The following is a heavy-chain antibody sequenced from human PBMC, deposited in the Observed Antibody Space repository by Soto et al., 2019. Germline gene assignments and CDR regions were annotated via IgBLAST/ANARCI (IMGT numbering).Heavy chain of an antibody. CDR1: GGSISSYY. V-gene: IGHV4-59*01. CDR2: IYYSGST. J-gene: IGHJ5*02. Sequence: SETLSLTCTVSGGSISSYYWSWIRQPPGKGPEWIGYIYYSGSTNYNPSLKSRVTISVDTSKNQFSLKLSSVTAADTAVYYCAGTDSYDYVWGSYYWFDPWGQGTLVTVSS. CDR3: AGTDSYDYVWGSYYWFDP. D-gene: IGHD3-16*01.